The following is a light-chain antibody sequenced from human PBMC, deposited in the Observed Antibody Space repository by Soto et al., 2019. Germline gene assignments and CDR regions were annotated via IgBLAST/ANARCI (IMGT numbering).Light chain of an antibody. CDR3: QQYGGSPPFT. Sequence: EIVLTQSPGTLSLSPGERATLSCRASQSVSSSYLAWYQQKPGQAPRLLISGASSRATGIPDRFSGSGSGTDFTLTIISLEPEDFAVYYCQQYGGSPPFTFGPGTKVDIK. J-gene: IGKJ3*01. V-gene: IGKV3-20*01. CDR2: GAS. CDR1: QSVSSSY.